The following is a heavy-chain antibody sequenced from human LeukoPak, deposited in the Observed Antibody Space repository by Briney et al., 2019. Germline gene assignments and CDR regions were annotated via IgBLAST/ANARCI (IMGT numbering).Heavy chain of an antibody. CDR2: INHSGST. Sequence: PSETLSLTCVVYGGSFSGYYWSWIRQPPGKGLEWIGEINHSGSTNYNPSLKSRVTISVDTSKNQFSLKLSSVTAADTAVYYCARGFAAAGTFGFDYWGQGTLVTVSS. V-gene: IGHV4-34*01. J-gene: IGHJ4*02. CDR1: GGSFSGYY. D-gene: IGHD6-13*01. CDR3: ARGFAAAGTFGFDY.